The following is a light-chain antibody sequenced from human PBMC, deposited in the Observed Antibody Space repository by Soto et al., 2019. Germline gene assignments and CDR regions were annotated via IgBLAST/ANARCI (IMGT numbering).Light chain of an antibody. V-gene: IGLV2-14*01. J-gene: IGLJ3*02. Sequence: QSALTQPASASASPGQSITISCTGTNSDVGAYNFVSWYQLHPDKAPKLIYYDVSNRPSGVSNRFSGAKSGNTASLPISGLQAEEEADYYCSSYADSNTPYWMFGGGTKLTVL. CDR2: DVS. CDR3: SSYADSNTPYWM. CDR1: NSDVGAYNF.